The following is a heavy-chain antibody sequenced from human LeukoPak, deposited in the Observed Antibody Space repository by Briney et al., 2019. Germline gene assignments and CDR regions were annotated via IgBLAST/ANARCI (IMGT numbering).Heavy chain of an antibody. J-gene: IGHJ4*02. Sequence: ASVKVSCKASGYTFTSYGISWVRQAPGQGLEWMGWISAYNGNTNYAQKLQGRVTMTTDTSTSTVYMELRSLRSDDTAVYYCARDSLNSGYDGEVDYWGQGTLVTVSS. CDR1: GYTFTSYG. CDR3: ARDSLNSGYDGEVDY. V-gene: IGHV1-18*04. D-gene: IGHD5-12*01. CDR2: ISAYNGNT.